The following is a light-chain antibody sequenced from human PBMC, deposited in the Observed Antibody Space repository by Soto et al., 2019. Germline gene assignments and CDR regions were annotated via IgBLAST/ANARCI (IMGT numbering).Light chain of an antibody. V-gene: IGKV3-11*01. CDR3: QQRSNWPQIT. CDR1: QSVSSY. Sequence: EIVLTQSPATLSLSPGERATLSCRASQSVSSYXAWYQQKPGQAPRLLIYDASNRATGIPARFSGSGSGTDFTLTXSSLEPEDFAVYYCQQRSNWPQITFGQGTRLEIK. J-gene: IGKJ5*01. CDR2: DAS.